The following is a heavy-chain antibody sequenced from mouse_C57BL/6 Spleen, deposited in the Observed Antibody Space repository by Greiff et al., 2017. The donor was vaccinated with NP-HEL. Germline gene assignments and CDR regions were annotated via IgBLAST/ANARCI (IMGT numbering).Heavy chain of an antibody. Sequence: EVKLMESGPELVKPGASVKISCKASGYSFTDYNMNWVKQSNGKSLEWIGVINPNYGTTSYNQKFKGKATLTVDQSSSTAYMQLNSLTSEDSAVYYCARERGIYDGYYFDYWGQGTTLTVSS. CDR3: ARERGIYDGYYFDY. J-gene: IGHJ2*01. D-gene: IGHD2-3*01. CDR2: INPNYGTT. V-gene: IGHV1-39*01. CDR1: GYSFTDYN.